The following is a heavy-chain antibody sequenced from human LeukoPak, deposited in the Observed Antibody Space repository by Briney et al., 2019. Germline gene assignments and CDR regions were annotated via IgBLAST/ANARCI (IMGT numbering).Heavy chain of an antibody. J-gene: IGHJ4*02. Sequence: QSGGSLRLSCAASGFTFSSYAMHWVRQAPGKGLEWVAVISYDGSNKYYADFVKGRFTISRDNSKNTLYLQMNSLRAEDTAVYYCARGATVTTVLSYFDYWGQGTLVTVSS. CDR3: ARGATVTTVLSYFDY. V-gene: IGHV3-30-3*01. CDR1: GFTFSSYA. D-gene: IGHD4-17*01. CDR2: ISYDGSNK.